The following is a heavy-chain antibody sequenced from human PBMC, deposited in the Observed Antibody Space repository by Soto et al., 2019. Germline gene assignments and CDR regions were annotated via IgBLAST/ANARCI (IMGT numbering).Heavy chain of an antibody. CDR1: GGTFSSYP. CDR2: TNGNLGTG. V-gene: IGHV1-69*06. Sequence: QVQLVQSGAEVKRPGSSVKVSCKASGGTFSSYPISWVRQAPGQGLEWMGGTNGNLGTGNYAQKFRGRLTITTDISTTTAYMELSSLGSDDTAVYYCARPDEGGYSSNHHYYYALDVWGQGTTVTV. CDR3: ARPDEGGYSSNHHYYYALDV. D-gene: IGHD3-22*01. J-gene: IGHJ6*02.